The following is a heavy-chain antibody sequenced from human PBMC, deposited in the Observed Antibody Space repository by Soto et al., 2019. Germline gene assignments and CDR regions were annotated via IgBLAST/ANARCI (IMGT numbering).Heavy chain of an antibody. V-gene: IGHV1-69*02. J-gene: IGHJ4*02. CDR1: GGTFSSYT. D-gene: IGHD6-19*01. CDR3: ASGEYSSGWYGFGY. CDR2: IIPILGIA. Sequence: QVQLVQSGAEVKKPGSSVKVSCKASGGTFSSYTISWVRQAPGQGLEWMGRIIPILGIANYAQKFQGRVTITADKSTSTAYMELSSLRSEDTAVYYCASGEYSSGWYGFGYWGQGTLVTASS.